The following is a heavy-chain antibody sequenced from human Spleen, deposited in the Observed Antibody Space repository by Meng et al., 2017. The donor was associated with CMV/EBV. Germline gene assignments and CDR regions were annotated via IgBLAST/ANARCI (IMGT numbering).Heavy chain of an antibody. CDR2: INPNSGGT. D-gene: IGHD4-17*01. CDR3: ARDYGDRGDYFDY. J-gene: IGHJ4*02. Sequence: QGPLVQSGAELRKPGASGKVSCKASGDTFTDYYMHWVRQAPGQGLEWMGCINPNSGGTNYAQKFQGRVTMTRDTSISTAYMELSRLRSDDTAVYYCARDYGDRGDYFDYWGQGTLVTVSS. V-gene: IGHV1-2*02. CDR1: GDTFTDYY.